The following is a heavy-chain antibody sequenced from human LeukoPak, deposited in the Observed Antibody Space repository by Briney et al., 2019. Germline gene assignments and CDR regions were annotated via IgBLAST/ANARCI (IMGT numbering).Heavy chain of an antibody. CDR3: ARDRLWFGELFLDY. J-gene: IGHJ4*02. CDR2: IKQDGSEK. Sequence: GSLRLSCAASGFTFSSYWMSWVRQAPGKGLEWVANIKQDGSEKYYVDSVKGRFTISRDNAKNSLYLQMNSLRAEDTAVYYCARDRLWFGELFLDYWGQGTLVTVSS. D-gene: IGHD3-10*01. V-gene: IGHV3-7*03. CDR1: GFTFSSYW.